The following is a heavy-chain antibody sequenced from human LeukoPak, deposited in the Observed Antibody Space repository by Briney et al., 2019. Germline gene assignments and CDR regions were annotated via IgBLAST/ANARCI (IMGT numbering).Heavy chain of an antibody. CDR1: GGSFSGYY. CDR2: IYYSGST. Sequence: SETLSLTCAVYGGSFSGYYWSWIRQPAGKGLEWIGSIYYSGSTYYNPSLKSRVTISVDTSKNQFSLKLSSVTAADTAVYYCARPMDYSFDLWGQGTLVTVSS. V-gene: IGHV4-59*10. D-gene: IGHD4-11*01. J-gene: IGHJ5*02. CDR3: ARPMDYSFDL.